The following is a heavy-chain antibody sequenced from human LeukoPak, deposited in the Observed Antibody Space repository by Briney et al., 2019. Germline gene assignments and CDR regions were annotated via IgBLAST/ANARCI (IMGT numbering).Heavy chain of an antibody. CDR1: GYTFTSYY. V-gene: IGHV1-46*01. CDR3: ARAPHIAVAGTGALFVFDY. D-gene: IGHD6-19*01. Sequence: ASVKVSCKASGYTFTSYYMHWVRQAPGQGLEWMGIINPSGGSTSYAQKFQGRVTMTRDTSTSTVYMELSSLRSEDTAVYYCARAPHIAVAGTGALFVFDYWGQGTLVTVSS. J-gene: IGHJ4*02. CDR2: INPSGGST.